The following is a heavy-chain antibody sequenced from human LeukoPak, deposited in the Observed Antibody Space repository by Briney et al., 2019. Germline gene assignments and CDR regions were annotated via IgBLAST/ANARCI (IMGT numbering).Heavy chain of an antibody. CDR2: IIPVFGTS. J-gene: IGHJ4*02. Sequence: SVKVSCKASGGSFRDYCISWVRQAPGQGLEWMGGIIPVFGTSNYAQKFQGRVTMTRDMPTSTVYMELSSLMSEDTAVYYCARDHGLTYSTSSKANYFDYWGQGTLVTVSS. D-gene: IGHD6-6*01. CDR3: ARDHGLTYSTSSKANYFDY. V-gene: IGHV1-69*05. CDR1: GGSFRDYC.